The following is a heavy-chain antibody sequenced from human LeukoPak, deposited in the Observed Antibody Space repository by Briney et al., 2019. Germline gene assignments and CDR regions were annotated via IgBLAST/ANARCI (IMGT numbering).Heavy chain of an antibody. D-gene: IGHD1-26*01. V-gene: IGHV1-46*01. CDR3: ARSWNDVGAKTDY. CDR2: INPSGGST. CDR1: GYTFTSYY. Sequence: GASVKVSCKASGYTFTSYYMHWVRQAPGQGLEWMGIINPSGGSTSYVQKFQGRVTMTRDTSMSTVYMELSSLRSEDTAVYYCARSWNDVGAKTDYWGQGTLVTVSS. J-gene: IGHJ4*02.